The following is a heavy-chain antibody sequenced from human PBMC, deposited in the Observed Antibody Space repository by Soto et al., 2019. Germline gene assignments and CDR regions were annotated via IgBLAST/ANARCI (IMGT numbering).Heavy chain of an antibody. CDR2: INPNSGGT. J-gene: IGHJ6*02. D-gene: IGHD7-27*01. CDR3: AVDWGGYYHGMDV. CDR1: GYTFTGYY. Sequence: GASVKVSCKASGYTFTGYYMHWVRQAPGQGLEWMGWINPNSGGTNYAQKFQGRVTMTRDTSISTAYMELSRLRSDDTAVYYCAVDWGGYYHGMDVWGQGTTVTVSS. V-gene: IGHV1-2*02.